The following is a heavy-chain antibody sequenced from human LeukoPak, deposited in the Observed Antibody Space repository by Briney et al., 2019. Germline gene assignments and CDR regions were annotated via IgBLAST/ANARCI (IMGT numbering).Heavy chain of an antibody. CDR1: GGSIGSYY. V-gene: IGHV4-59*01. D-gene: IGHD4-17*01. J-gene: IGHJ5*02. CDR2: IHYSGST. Sequence: SETLSLTCTVSGGSIGSYYWSWIRQPPGKGLEWIGYIHYSGSTNHNPSLKSRVTISIDTSKNQISLRLTSVTAADTAVYYCARARKYYGDYRGHWFDPWGQGTLVTVSS. CDR3: ARARKYYGDYRGHWFDP.